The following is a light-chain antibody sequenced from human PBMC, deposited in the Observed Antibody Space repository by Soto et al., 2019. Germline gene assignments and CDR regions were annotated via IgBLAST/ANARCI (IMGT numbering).Light chain of an antibody. V-gene: IGKV1-9*01. CDR2: LAS. Sequence: QATQCPSSLSASVGDRVTITCRASQVISKYLAWYQQKPGTARKLLIYLASTLQGGVPSRFSGSGSGTDFSLTISSLQPEDVATYYCHQYNSYHTFGGGTKVDIK. J-gene: IGKJ4*01. CDR3: HQYNSYHT. CDR1: QVISKY.